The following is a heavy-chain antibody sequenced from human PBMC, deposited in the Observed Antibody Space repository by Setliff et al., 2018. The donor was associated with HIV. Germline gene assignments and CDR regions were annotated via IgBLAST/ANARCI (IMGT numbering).Heavy chain of an antibody. CDR2: IYHSGST. Sequence: SETLSLTCAVSGGSISSSNWWSWVRQPPGKGLEWIGEIYHSGSTNYNPSLKGRVTISVDKSKNQFSLKLSSVTAADTAVYYCARCAYYNFWSGYYCDYWGQGTLVTVSS. V-gene: IGHV4-4*02. D-gene: IGHD3-3*01. CDR3: ARCAYYNFWSGYYCDY. CDR1: GGSISSSNW. J-gene: IGHJ4*02.